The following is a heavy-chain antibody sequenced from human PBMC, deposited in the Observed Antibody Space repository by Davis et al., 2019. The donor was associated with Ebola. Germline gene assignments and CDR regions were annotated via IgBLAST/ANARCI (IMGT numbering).Heavy chain of an antibody. CDR1: GYTFTSYD. CDR2: MNPNSGNT. J-gene: IGHJ4*02. Sequence: ASVKVSCKASGYTFTSYDINWVRQATGQGLEWMGWMNPNSGNTGYAQKFQGRVTMTRNTSISTAYMELSSLRSEDTAVYYCARAPTYYYDSSGYWGFDYWGQGTLVTVSS. D-gene: IGHD3-22*01. CDR3: ARAPTYYYDSSGYWGFDY. V-gene: IGHV1-8*01.